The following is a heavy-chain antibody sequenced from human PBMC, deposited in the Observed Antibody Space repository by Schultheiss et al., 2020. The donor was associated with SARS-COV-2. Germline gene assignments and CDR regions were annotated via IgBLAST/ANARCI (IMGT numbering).Heavy chain of an antibody. V-gene: IGHV3-30*03. Sequence: GESLKISCAASGFTFSSYGMHWVRQAPGKGLEWVAVISYDGSNKYYADSVKGRFTISRDNSKNTLYLQMNSLRAEDTAVYYCARWDSSGLYFDYWGQGTLVTVSS. D-gene: IGHD6-19*01. CDR2: ISYDGSNK. CDR3: ARWDSSGLYFDY. J-gene: IGHJ4*02. CDR1: GFTFSSYG.